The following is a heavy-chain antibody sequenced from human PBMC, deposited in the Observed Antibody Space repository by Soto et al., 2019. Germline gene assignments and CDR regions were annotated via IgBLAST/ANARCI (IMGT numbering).Heavy chain of an antibody. Sequence: PGESLKISCKGAGYSFTSYWIGWVRQMPGKGLEWMGIIYPGDSDTRYSPSFQGQVTISADKSISTAYLQWSSLKASDTAMYYCSRGRSVAAAVHEEHWLEPWGQGSLVTISS. CDR3: SRGRSVAAAVHEEHWLEP. D-gene: IGHD6-13*01. V-gene: IGHV5-51*03. CDR2: IYPGDSDT. CDR1: GYSFTSYW. J-gene: IGHJ5*01.